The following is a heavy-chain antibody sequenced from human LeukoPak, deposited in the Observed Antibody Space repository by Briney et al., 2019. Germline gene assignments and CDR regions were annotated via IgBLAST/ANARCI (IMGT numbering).Heavy chain of an antibody. V-gene: IGHV3-20*04. D-gene: IGHD4-17*01. J-gene: IGHJ6*03. CDR1: GFTFDDYG. CDR2: INWNGGST. CDR3: ARGGYGDYGPTPGDGSYYYYYYMDV. Sequence: GGSLRLSCAASGFTFDDYGMSWVRQAPGKGLEWVSGINWNGGSTGYADYVKGRITISRDSAKNSLYLQMNSLRAEDTALYYCARGGYGDYGPTPGDGSYYYYYYMDVWGKGTTVTVSS.